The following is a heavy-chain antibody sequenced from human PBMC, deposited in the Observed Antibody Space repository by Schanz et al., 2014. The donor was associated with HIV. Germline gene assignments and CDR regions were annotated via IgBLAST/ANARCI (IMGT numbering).Heavy chain of an antibody. J-gene: IGHJ6*02. CDR3: AKDIGRDVGYGLDV. CDR1: GFSFDDYA. V-gene: IGHV3-9*01. Sequence: EVQLVESGGGLVQPGRSLRLSCAVSGFSFDDYAMHWVRQAPGKGLEWVSGISWTSGSIGYADSVKGRFTISRDNAKNSLHLQMNSLRAEDTALYYCAKDIGRDVGYGLDVWGQGTTVTVSS. CDR2: ISWTSGSI. D-gene: IGHD1-26*01.